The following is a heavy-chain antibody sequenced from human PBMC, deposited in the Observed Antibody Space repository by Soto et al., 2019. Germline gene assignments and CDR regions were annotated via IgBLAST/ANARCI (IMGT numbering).Heavy chain of an antibody. J-gene: IGHJ6*03. CDR2: IDWDDDK. V-gene: IGHV2-70*11. D-gene: IGHD2-2*01. CDR1: GFSLSTSGMC. Sequence: SGPTLVNPTQTLTLTCTFSGFSLSTSGMCVSWIRQPPGKSLEWLARIDWDDDKYYSTSLKTRLTISKDTSKNQVVLTMTNMDPVDTATYYCARMLSTEEDYYYYYMDVWGKGTTVTVSS. CDR3: ARMLSTEEDYYYYYMDV.